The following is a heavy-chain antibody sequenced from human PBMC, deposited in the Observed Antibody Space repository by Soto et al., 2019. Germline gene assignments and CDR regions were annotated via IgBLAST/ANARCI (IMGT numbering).Heavy chain of an antibody. CDR2: INCNTGGT. V-gene: IGHV1-2*02. J-gene: IGHJ5*02. Sequence: QVQLVQSGAEVKKPGASVKVSCKASGYSFTAYYIHWVRQAPGQGREWMGWINCNTGGTNSPQNFQGRVTMTRDTSTNTTYMELSRLRSDDTAWYYCARAPYSSSGAAWFDPWGQGTLVTVSS. D-gene: IGHD2-2*01. CDR1: GYSFTAYY. CDR3: ARAPYSSSGAAWFDP.